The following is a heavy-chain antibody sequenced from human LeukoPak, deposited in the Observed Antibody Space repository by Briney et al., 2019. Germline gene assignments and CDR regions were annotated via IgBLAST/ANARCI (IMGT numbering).Heavy chain of an antibody. CDR2: IYYSGNT. Sequence: SETLSLTCTVSGGSISNYYWSWIRQPPGKGLEWVGYIYYSGNTNYNPSLKSRVTISVDTSKNQFSLKLSSVTAADTAVYYCARDHPMVRGVMADIWGQGTMVTVSS. CDR3: ARDHPMVRGVMADI. J-gene: IGHJ3*02. D-gene: IGHD3-10*01. CDR1: GGSISNYY. V-gene: IGHV4-59*01.